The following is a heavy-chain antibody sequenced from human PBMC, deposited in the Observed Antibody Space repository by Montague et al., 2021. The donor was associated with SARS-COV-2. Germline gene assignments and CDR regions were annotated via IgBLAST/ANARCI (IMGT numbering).Heavy chain of an antibody. Sequence: SETLSLTCTVSGGSISSYYWSWIRQPPGKGLEWIGYIYYSGSTNXXPSLKGRVTISVDTSKNQFSLKLSSVTAADTAVYYCARWGLYGGNPGDGAFDIWGQGTMVTVSS. D-gene: IGHD4-23*01. CDR3: ARWGLYGGNPGDGAFDI. J-gene: IGHJ3*02. CDR1: GGSISSYY. CDR2: IYYSGST. V-gene: IGHV4-59*01.